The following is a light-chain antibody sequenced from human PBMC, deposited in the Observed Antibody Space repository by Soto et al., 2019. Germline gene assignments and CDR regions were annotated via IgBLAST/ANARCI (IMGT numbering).Light chain of an antibody. V-gene: IGKV3-11*01. CDR2: DAS. Sequence: IVMTQSPATLSVSPGERATLSCRASQSVSSYLAWYQQKPGQAPRLLIYDASNRATGIPARFSGSGSGTDFTLTISSLEPEDFAVYYCQQRSGWPPTLTFGGGTKVDI. CDR3: QQRSGWPPTLT. CDR1: QSVSSY. J-gene: IGKJ4*01.